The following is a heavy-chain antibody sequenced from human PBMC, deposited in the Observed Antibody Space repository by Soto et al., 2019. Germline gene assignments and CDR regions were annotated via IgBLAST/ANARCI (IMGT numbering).Heavy chain of an antibody. CDR1: GFTFSTYG. Sequence: QLQLVQSGAEVKNPGASVRVSCKASGFTFSTYGITWVRPPPGQGLEWMGWITASNGNTHYAQNLQGRVTMTTDTSTSTAYMELWSLSSEDTAVYYCARAYSYGSYWHLDVWGRGTLFTVSS. D-gene: IGHD5-18*01. CDR2: ITASNGNT. J-gene: IGHJ2*01. CDR3: ARAYSYGSYWHLDV. V-gene: IGHV1-18*04.